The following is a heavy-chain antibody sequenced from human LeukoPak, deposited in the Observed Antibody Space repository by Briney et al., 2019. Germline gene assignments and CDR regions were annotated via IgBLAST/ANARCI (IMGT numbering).Heavy chain of an antibody. CDR1: GGSFSGYY. CDR3: ARWTLRVGVSRADAFDI. V-gene: IGHV4-34*01. Sequence: SETLFLTCAVHGGSFSGYYWSWIRQPPGRGLEWIGDFDHSGSTHDNPSLKSRVSIAVETSKNQLSLKVSSVSAADAAVYHCARWTLRVGVSRADAFDIWGQGTMVTVSS. D-gene: IGHD1-26*01. J-gene: IGHJ3*02. CDR2: FDHSGST.